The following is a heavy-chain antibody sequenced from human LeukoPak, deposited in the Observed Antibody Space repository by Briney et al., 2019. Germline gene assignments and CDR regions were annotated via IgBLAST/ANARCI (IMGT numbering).Heavy chain of an antibody. CDR3: TTTRLADAFYFDY. CDR1: GFTLSSYW. D-gene: IGHD6-13*01. V-gene: IGHV3-74*01. J-gene: IGHJ4*02. Sequence: GGSLRLSCAASGFTLSSYWMHWVRQAPGKGLVWVSRINSDGSRTTYADAVKGRFTVSRDNAKKTLYLQMNSLRAEDTAVYYCTTTRLADAFYFDYWGQGTLVTVSS. CDR2: INSDGSRT.